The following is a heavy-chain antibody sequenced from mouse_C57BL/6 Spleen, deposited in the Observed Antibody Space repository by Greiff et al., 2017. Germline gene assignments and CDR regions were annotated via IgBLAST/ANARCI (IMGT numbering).Heavy chain of an antibody. V-gene: IGHV5-16*01. CDR2: INYDGSST. Sequence: EVKVVESEGGLVQPGSSMKLSCTASGFTFSDYYMAWVRQVPEKGLEWVANINYDGSSTYYLDSLKSRFIISRDNAKNILYLQMSSLKSEDTATYYCARDSVYYGSTMDYWGQGTSVTVSS. CDR3: ARDSVYYGSTMDY. CDR1: GFTFSDYY. D-gene: IGHD2-2*01. J-gene: IGHJ4*01.